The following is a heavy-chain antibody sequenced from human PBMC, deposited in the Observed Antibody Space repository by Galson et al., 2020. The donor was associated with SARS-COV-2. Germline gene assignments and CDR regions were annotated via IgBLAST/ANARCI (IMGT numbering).Heavy chain of an antibody. CDR1: GFTFDDYA. Sequence: SLKISCAASGFTFDDYAMHWVRQAPGKGLEWVSGISWNSGSIGYADSVKGRFTISRDNAKNSLYLQMNSLRAEDTALYYCAKGVYSSGWYLFDYLGQGTLVTVSS. CDR2: ISWNSGSI. D-gene: IGHD6-19*01. CDR3: AKGVYSSGWYLFDY. V-gene: IGHV3-9*01. J-gene: IGHJ4*02.